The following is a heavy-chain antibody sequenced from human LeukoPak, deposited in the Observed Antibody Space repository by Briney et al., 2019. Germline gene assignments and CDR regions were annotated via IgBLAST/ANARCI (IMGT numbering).Heavy chain of an antibody. D-gene: IGHD2-2*01. CDR1: GGSISSYY. Sequence: SETLSLTCTVSGGSISSYYWSWIRQPPGKGLEWIGYIYYSGSTNYNPSLKSRVTISVDTSKNQFSLKVRSVTAADTAVYYCARFKSGPGCSSASCTDFDYWGQGTLVTVSS. J-gene: IGHJ4*02. V-gene: IGHV4-59*08. CDR2: IYYSGST. CDR3: ARFKSGPGCSSASCTDFDY.